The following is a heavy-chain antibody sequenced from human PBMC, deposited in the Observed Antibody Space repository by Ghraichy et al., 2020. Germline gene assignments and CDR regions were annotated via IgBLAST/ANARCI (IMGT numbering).Heavy chain of an antibody. CDR3: ARRKPMRNSDYDPKSYSFDY. J-gene: IGHJ4*01. CDR2: IHYSGGI. Sequence: SQTLSLTCTVSGDSISNNDYYWGWIRQPPGKGLEWIGSIHYSGGIYYNPSLKSRVTISVDTSTNHFSLKLTSVTAADTAIYFCARRKPMRNSDYDPKSYSFDYWGHGTLVAVSS. V-gene: IGHV4-39*02. D-gene: IGHD5-12*01. CDR1: GDSISNNDYY.